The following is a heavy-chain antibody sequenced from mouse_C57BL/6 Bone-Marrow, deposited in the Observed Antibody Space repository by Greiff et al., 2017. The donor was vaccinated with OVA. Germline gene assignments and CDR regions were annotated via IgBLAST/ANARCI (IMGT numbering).Heavy chain of an antibody. V-gene: IGHV8-12*01. CDR1: GFSLSSSGMG. Sequence: QVTLKESGPGILQSSQTLSLTCSFSGFSLSSSGMGVSWIRQPSGKGLEWLAHIYWDDDKRYNPSLKSRLTISKDTSRNQVFLKITSVDTADTATYYCARRADYGSSYNWYFDVWGTGTTVTVSS. CDR3: ARRADYGSSYNWYFDV. D-gene: IGHD1-1*01. CDR2: IYWDDDK. J-gene: IGHJ1*03.